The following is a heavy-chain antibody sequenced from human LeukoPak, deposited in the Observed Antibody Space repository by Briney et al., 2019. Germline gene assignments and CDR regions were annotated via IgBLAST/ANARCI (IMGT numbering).Heavy chain of an antibody. Sequence: PSETLSLTCTVSGGSISSGTYYWGWIRQPPGKGLEWIGGIYYSGSTYYNPSLKSRVTISVDTSKNQFSLKLSSVTAADTAVYYCARDVSPNGVVDYWGQGTLVTVSS. D-gene: IGHD2-8*01. CDR3: ARDVSPNGVVDY. V-gene: IGHV4-39*07. CDR2: IYYSGST. J-gene: IGHJ4*02. CDR1: GGSISSGTYY.